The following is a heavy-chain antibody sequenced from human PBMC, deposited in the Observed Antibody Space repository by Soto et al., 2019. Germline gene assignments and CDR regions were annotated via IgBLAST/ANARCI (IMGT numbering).Heavy chain of an antibody. Sequence: SETLSLTCAVSGFSISSGYYWGWIRQPPGKGLEWIASMYYSGTTYYNPSLKSRVAISVDTSKNQFSLKLSSVTAADTAVYYCARRYDFWSGYYEYYFDYWGQGTLVTVSS. CDR2: MYYSGTT. CDR1: GFSISSGYY. V-gene: IGHV4-38-2*01. J-gene: IGHJ4*02. CDR3: ARRYDFWSGYYEYYFDY. D-gene: IGHD3-3*01.